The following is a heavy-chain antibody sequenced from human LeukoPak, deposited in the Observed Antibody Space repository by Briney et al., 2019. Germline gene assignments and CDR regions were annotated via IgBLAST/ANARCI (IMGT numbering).Heavy chain of an antibody. CDR1: GGSISSGSYY. Sequence: PSQTLSLTCTVSGGSISSGSYYWSWIRQPAGKGLEWIGRIYTSGSTNYNPSLKSRVTISVDTSKSQFSLKLSSVTAADTAVYYCARGQPGIDAFDIWGQATMVTVSS. CDR2: IYTSGST. J-gene: IGHJ3*02. V-gene: IGHV4-61*02. D-gene: IGHD6-13*01. CDR3: ARGQPGIDAFDI.